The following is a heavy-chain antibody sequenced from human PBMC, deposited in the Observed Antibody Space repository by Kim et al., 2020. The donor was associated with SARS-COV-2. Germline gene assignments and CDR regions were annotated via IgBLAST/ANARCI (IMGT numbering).Heavy chain of an antibody. V-gene: IGHV1-46*01. Sequence: ASVKVSCKASGYTFTSYYMHWVRQAPGQGLEWMGIINPSGGSTSYAQKFQGRVTMTRDTSTSTVYMELSSLRSEDTAVYYCAGDEASGDSSGYYPSSWGQGTLVTVSS. CDR1: GYTFTSYY. J-gene: IGHJ5*02. CDR3: AGDEASGDSSGYYPSS. CDR2: INPSGGST. D-gene: IGHD3-22*01.